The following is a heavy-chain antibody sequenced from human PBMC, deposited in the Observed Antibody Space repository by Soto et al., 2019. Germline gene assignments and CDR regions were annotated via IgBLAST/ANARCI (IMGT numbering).Heavy chain of an antibody. V-gene: IGHV3-15*01. CDR2: IKSKTDGGTT. CDR1: GFTFSNAW. CDR3: TTQGIARTEYYYYYYMDV. D-gene: IGHD6-6*01. J-gene: IGHJ6*03. Sequence: PGGSLRLSCAASGFTFSNAWMSWVRQAPGKGLEWVGRIKSKTDGGTTDYAAPVKGRFTISRDDSKNTLYLQMNSLKTEDTAVYYCTTQGIARTEYYYYYYMDVWGKGTTVTVSS.